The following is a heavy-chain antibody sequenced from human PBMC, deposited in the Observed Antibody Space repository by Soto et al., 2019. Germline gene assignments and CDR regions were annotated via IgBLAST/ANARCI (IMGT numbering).Heavy chain of an antibody. CDR3: ARGDVVVVAATTTNYYFDY. J-gene: IGHJ4*02. Sequence: QVQLQQWGAGLLKPSETLSLTCAVYGGSFSGYYWSWIRQPPGKGLEWIGEINHSGSTNYNPSLKSRVTISVDTSKNQFSLKLSSVTAADTAVYYCARGDVVVVAATTTNYYFDYWGQGTLVTVSS. V-gene: IGHV4-34*01. CDR1: GGSFSGYY. CDR2: INHSGST. D-gene: IGHD2-15*01.